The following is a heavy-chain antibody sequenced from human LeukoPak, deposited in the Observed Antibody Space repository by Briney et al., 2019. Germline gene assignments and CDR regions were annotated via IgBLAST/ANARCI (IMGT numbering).Heavy chain of an antibody. CDR3: ARDGGYCSSTSCYTGASDY. Sequence: GGSLRLSCAASGFTFSSYSLNWVRQAPGKGLEWVSYISSSSSTIYYADSVKGRFTISRDNAKNSLYLQMNSLRAEDTAVYYCARDGGYCSSTSCYTGASDYWGQGTLVTVSS. V-gene: IGHV3-48*01. D-gene: IGHD2-2*02. J-gene: IGHJ4*02. CDR1: GFTFSSYS. CDR2: ISSSSSTI.